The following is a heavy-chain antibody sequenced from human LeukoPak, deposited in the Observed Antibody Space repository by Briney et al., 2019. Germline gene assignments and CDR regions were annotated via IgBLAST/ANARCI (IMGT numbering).Heavy chain of an antibody. CDR1: GGSISSYY. J-gene: IGHJ5*02. CDR2: IYYSGST. Sequence: KPSETLSLTCTVSGGSISSYYWSWIRQPPGKGLEWLGYIYYSGSTNYNPSLKSRVTISVDTSKNQFSLKLSSVTAADTAVYYCARGDGDCYSCPGTWFDPWGQGTLVTVSS. V-gene: IGHV4-59*01. CDR3: ARGDGDCYSCPGTWFDP. D-gene: IGHD2-21*02.